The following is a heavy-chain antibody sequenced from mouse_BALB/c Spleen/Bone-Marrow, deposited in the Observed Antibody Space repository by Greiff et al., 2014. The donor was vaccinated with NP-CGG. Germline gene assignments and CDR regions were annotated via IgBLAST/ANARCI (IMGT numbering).Heavy chain of an antibody. CDR3: ARGGSTMITTFAY. Sequence: VQLHQSGAELVRPGVSVKISCKGSGYTFTDYAMHWVKQSHAKSLEWIGVISTYYGDASYNQKFKGKATMTVDKSSSTAYMELARLTSEDSAIYYCARGGSTMITTFAYWGQGTLVTVSA. J-gene: IGHJ3*01. CDR2: ISTYYGDA. D-gene: IGHD2-4*01. V-gene: IGHV1S137*01. CDR1: GYTFTDYA.